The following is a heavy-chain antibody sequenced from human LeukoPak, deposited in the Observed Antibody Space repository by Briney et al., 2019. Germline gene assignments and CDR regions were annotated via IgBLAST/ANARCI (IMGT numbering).Heavy chain of an antibody. V-gene: IGHV1-8*01. CDR3: ARETGYYGSGSYYIF. D-gene: IGHD3-10*01. Sequence: ASVKASCKASGYTFTSYDINWVRQATGQGLEWMGWMNPNSGNTGYAQKFQGRVTMTRNTSISTAYMELSSLRSEDTAVYYCARETGYYGSGSYYIFWGQGTLVTVSS. CDR1: GYTFTSYD. J-gene: IGHJ4*02. CDR2: MNPNSGNT.